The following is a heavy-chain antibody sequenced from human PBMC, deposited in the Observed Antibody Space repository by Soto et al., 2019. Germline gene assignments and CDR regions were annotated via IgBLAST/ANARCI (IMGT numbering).Heavy chain of an antibody. Sequence: EVQLVESGGGLVQPGGSLRLSCAASGFTFSNFWMYWVRQTPGKGLVWVSRINSDGSSTSYADSVEGRFSISRDNARNTLYLQMNSLRVEDTAVYYCAIGAPPHYMDVWGKGTTVTVSS. J-gene: IGHJ6*03. CDR2: INSDGSST. CDR3: AIGAPPHYMDV. V-gene: IGHV3-74*01. CDR1: GFTFSNFW.